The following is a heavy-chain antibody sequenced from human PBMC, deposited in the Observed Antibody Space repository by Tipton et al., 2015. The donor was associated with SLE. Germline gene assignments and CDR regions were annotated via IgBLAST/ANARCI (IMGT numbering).Heavy chain of an antibody. CDR1: GGSIKRYY. D-gene: IGHD3-22*01. J-gene: IGHJ4*02. Sequence: TLSLTCTVSGGSIKRYYWSWIRQPPGQGLEWIGYMYDSGNINYNPSLKSRVTILVDTSKNQFSLQLNSVTAADTAVYYCARMDDTFFDYWGQGTLVTVSS. CDR3: ARMDDTFFDY. CDR2: MYDSGNI. V-gene: IGHV4-59*01.